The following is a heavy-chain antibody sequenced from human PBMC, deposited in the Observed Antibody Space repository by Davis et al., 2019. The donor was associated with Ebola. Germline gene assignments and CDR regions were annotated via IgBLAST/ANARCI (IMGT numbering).Heavy chain of an antibody. CDR2: IYYSGST. V-gene: IGHV4-61*08. Sequence: MPSETLSLTCTVSGGSISSSDYYWSWIRQPPGKGLEWIGYIYYSGSTNYNPPLQSRVTISIDTSESRFSLKLTSVTPADTAVYYCARGGQGVGAGRWLDPWGQGNLVIVSS. D-gene: IGHD1-26*01. CDR1: GGSISSSDYY. J-gene: IGHJ5*02. CDR3: ARGGQGVGAGRWLDP.